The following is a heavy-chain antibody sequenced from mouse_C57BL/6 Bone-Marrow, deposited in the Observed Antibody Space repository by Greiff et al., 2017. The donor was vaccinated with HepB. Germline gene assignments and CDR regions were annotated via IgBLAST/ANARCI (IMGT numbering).Heavy chain of an antibody. CDR2: IRSKSSNYAT. Sequence: EVQRVESGGGLVQPKGSLKLSCAASGFTFNTYAMHWVRQAPGKGLEWVARIRSKSSNYATYYADSVKDRFTISRDDSQSMLYLQMNNLKTEDTAMYYCVRDPSYDGYYDYYAMDYWGQGTSVTVSS. CDR1: GFTFNTYA. CDR3: VRDPSYDGYYDYYAMDY. V-gene: IGHV10-3*01. J-gene: IGHJ4*01. D-gene: IGHD2-3*01.